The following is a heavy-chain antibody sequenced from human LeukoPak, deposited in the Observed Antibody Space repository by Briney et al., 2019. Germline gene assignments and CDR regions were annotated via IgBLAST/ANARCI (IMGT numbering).Heavy chain of an antibody. V-gene: IGHV3-73*01. Sequence: PGGSLKLSCAASGFTFSDSAIHWVRQASGKGLEWVGRIRGKGFSDPPAYAASVKDRFTISRDDSGSTAYLQMYSLKAEDTAVYYCTVPQSGGNWFDPWGPGTQVTVSS. CDR3: TVPQSGGNWFDP. CDR1: GFTFSDSA. CDR2: IRGKGFSDPP. J-gene: IGHJ5*02. D-gene: IGHD3-16*01.